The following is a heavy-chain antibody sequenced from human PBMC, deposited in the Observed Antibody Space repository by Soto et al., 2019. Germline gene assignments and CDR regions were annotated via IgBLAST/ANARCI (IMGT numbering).Heavy chain of an antibody. Sequence: GGSLRLSCAASGFTFSSYAMSWVRQAPGKGLEWVSAISGSGGSTYYADSVKGRFTISRDNSKNTLYLQMNSLRAEDTAVYYCAKGEPSYGMLLDILTGYFDYWGQGTLVTVSS. CDR3: AKGEPSYGMLLDILTGYFDY. J-gene: IGHJ4*02. D-gene: IGHD3-9*01. CDR2: ISGSGGST. CDR1: GFTFSSYA. V-gene: IGHV3-23*01.